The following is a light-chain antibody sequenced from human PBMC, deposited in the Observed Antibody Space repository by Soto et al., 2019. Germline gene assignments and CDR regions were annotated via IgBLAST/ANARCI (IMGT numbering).Light chain of an antibody. CDR3: QQYGSSPRT. CDR1: QSVSRNF. V-gene: IGKV3-20*01. J-gene: IGKJ1*01. Sequence: EIVLTQSPGTLSLSPGERATLSCRASQSVSRNFLAWYQQKPGQAPRLLIYVASSRATGIPDRFSGSGSGTDFTLTISRLEPEDVAVYYCQQYGSSPRTFGQGTKVEI. CDR2: VAS.